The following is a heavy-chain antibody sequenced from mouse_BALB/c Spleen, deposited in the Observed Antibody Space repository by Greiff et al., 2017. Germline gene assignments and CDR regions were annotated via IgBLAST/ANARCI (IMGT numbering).Heavy chain of an antibody. D-gene: IGHD2-2*01. CDR1: GYTFTSYW. Sequence: LQQPGSELVRPGASVKLSCKASGYTFTSYWMHWVKQRPGQGLEWIGNIYPGSGSTNYDEKFKSKATLTVDTSSSTAYMQLSSLTSEDSAVYYCTRQRTDGYDWFAYWGQGTLVTVSA. J-gene: IGHJ3*01. CDR2: IYPGSGST. V-gene: IGHV1S22*01. CDR3: TRQRTDGYDWFAY.